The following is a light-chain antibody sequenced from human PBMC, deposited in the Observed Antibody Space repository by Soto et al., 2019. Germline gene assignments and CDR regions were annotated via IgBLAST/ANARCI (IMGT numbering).Light chain of an antibody. CDR1: SSDVGGYNS. J-gene: IGLJ3*02. CDR2: EVT. Sequence: QSVLTQPPSASGSPGHSVSISCTGTSSDVGGYNSVSWYQQHPGKAPKLIIYEVTKRPSGVPDRFSGSKSGNTASLTVSGLQAEDEADYYCSSHAGIINVVFGGGTQLTVL. V-gene: IGLV2-8*01. CDR3: SSHAGIINVV.